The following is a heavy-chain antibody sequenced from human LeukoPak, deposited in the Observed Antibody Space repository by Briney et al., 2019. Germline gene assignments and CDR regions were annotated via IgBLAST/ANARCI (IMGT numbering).Heavy chain of an antibody. CDR3: AKGYSYGYDY. J-gene: IGHJ4*02. V-gene: IGHV3-33*06. Sequence: PGGSLSLSCAPPGFTFRSYGLHWVRQAPGKGREWVAVIWYDGSNKCYADSVKGRFTSSRDNSKNTLYLQMNSLRAEDTAVYYCAKGYSYGYDYWGQGTLVTVSS. CDR1: GFTFRSYG. CDR2: IWYDGSNK. D-gene: IGHD5-18*01.